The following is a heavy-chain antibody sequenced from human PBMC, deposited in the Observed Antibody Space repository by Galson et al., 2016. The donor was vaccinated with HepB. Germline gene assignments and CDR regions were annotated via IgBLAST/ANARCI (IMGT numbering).Heavy chain of an antibody. D-gene: IGHD4-23*01. Sequence: PALVKPTQTLTLTCTFPGFSFSTSGVGVGWLRQPPGKALEWLALIYWDDAERYSPSLNTRLTITKDTPKNQVVFTLTNVDPVDTATYYCAHTRGPTVVPDYCDYWGPGILLTVSS. V-gene: IGHV2-5*02. CDR2: IYWDDAE. J-gene: IGHJ4*02. CDR1: GFSFSTSGVG. CDR3: AHTRGPTVVPDYCDY.